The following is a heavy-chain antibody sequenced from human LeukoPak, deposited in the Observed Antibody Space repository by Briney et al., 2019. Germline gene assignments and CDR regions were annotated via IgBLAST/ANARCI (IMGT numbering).Heavy chain of an antibody. CDR1: GFTFSSYN. Sequence: GGSLRLSCAASGFTFSSYNVNWVRQAPGKGLEWVSYINSRTTTTYYADSVKGRFTVSRDNGKNLLYLQVNSLRAEDTAVYYCVRAFNGNSFGYGYWGQGTLVTVSS. J-gene: IGHJ4*02. CDR3: VRAFNGNSFGYGY. CDR2: INSRTTTT. D-gene: IGHD5-18*01. V-gene: IGHV3-48*01.